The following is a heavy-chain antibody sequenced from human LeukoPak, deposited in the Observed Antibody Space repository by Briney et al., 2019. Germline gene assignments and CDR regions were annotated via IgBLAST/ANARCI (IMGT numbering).Heavy chain of an antibody. CDR1: GYSISSGYY. Sequence: PSETLSLTCTVSGYSISSGYYWGWIRQPPGKGLEWVSAISGSGGSTYYADSVKGRFTISRDNAKNSLYLQMNSLRAEDTAVYYCARDPGYSYGSYYFDYWGQGTLVTVSS. CDR3: ARDPGYSYGSYYFDY. J-gene: IGHJ4*02. D-gene: IGHD5-18*01. V-gene: IGHV3-23*01. CDR2: ISGSGGST.